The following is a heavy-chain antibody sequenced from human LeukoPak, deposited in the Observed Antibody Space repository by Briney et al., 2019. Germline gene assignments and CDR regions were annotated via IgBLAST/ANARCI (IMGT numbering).Heavy chain of an antibody. CDR1: GFTFSTFD. D-gene: IGHD3-10*01. J-gene: IGHJ4*02. CDR3: ARGSGRGSGSRHFDS. CDR2: INKNGATT. V-gene: IGHV3-64*01. Sequence: GGSLRLSCVGSGFTFSTFDMNWVRQAPGKGLQHISTINKNGATTYYASSVKGRFTISRDNSKNTLYLQMGRLRPEDMAVYYCARGSGRGSGSRHFDSWGQ.